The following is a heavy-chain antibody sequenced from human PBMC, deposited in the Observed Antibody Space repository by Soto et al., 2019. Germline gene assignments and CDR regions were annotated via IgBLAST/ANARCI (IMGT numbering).Heavy chain of an antibody. CDR2: IYAGDSDT. D-gene: IGHD1-26*01. V-gene: IGHV5-51*01. CDR1: EYSFDTYW. Sequence: GESLKISCKGSEYSFDTYWIGWVRQMPGKGLEWMGAIYAGDSDTKYSPSFQGQVTISADNSISTAYLQWRSLKASDTAMYYCARSPSGTFYHYFFDDWGQGTRVTVSS. CDR3: ARSPSGTFYHYFFDD. J-gene: IGHJ4*02.